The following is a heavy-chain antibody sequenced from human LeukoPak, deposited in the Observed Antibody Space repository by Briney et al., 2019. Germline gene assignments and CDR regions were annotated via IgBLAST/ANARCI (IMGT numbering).Heavy chain of an antibody. CDR2: ISGSGGST. CDR1: GFTFSSYA. CDR3: ARDPPGPRGY. J-gene: IGHJ4*02. V-gene: IGHV3-23*01. Sequence: GGSLRLSCAASGFTFSSYAMSWVCQAPGKRLEWVSAISGSGGSTYYADSVKGRFTISRDNAKNSLYLQMNSLRAEDTAVYYCARDPPGPRGYWGQGTLVTVSS.